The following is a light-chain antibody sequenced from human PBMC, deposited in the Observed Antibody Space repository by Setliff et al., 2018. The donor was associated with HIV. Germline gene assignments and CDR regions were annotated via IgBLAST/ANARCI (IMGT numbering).Light chain of an antibody. V-gene: IGLV2-14*03. CDR2: HVS. CDR3: SSSTTDTSDV. Sequence: QSALTQPASVSGSPGQSITISCTGTSNDIASSDYVSWYQQHLGKAPKLIIYHVSHRPSGVSHRFSAFKSGHTASLTISGLQADDEADYYCSSSTTDTSDVFGTGTKVT. J-gene: IGLJ1*01. CDR1: SNDIASSDY.